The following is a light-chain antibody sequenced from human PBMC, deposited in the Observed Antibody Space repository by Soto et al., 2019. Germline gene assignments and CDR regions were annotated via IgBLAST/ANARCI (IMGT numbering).Light chain of an antibody. CDR3: SLYTSRGV. CDR1: SSDVGHNH. Sequence: QSALTQPASVSGSPGQSITISCTGTSSDVGHNHVSWYQQHAGKVPKLIIYDVSTRPSGVSTRFSGSKSGNTASLTISGLQAEDEADYYCSLYTSRGVFGGGTKVTVL. J-gene: IGLJ3*02. V-gene: IGLV2-14*01. CDR2: DVS.